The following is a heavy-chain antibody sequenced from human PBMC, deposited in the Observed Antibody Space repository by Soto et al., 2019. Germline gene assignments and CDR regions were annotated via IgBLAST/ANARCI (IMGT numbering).Heavy chain of an antibody. CDR3: ARGPFRPSAMDV. D-gene: IGHD3-10*01. J-gene: IGHJ6*01. V-gene: IGHV1-69*10. CDR2: TIPALGKT. Sequence: SVKGYCKTSGYHFKKNVFTLERQAPGQGLEWMGGTIPALGKTHYIEKFQGGVIITVDDATRTVYMEVRDLTSEYTAIYYCARGPFRPSAMDVWGQGTTVTGSS. CDR1: GYHFKKNV.